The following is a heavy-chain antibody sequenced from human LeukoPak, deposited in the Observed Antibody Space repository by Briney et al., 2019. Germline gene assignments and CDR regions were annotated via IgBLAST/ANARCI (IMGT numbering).Heavy chain of an antibody. D-gene: IGHD3-22*01. V-gene: IGHV1-18*01. CDR1: GYTFTSYG. CDR2: ISAYNGNT. J-gene: IGHJ4*02. CDR3: ARAHRGYYYDSSGSSHEFDY. Sequence: GASVKVSCKASGYTFTSYGISWVRQAPGQGLEWMGWISAYNGNTNYAQKLQGRVTMTRDTSTSTVYMELSSLRSEDTAVYYCARAHRGYYYDSSGSSHEFDYWGQGTLVTVSS.